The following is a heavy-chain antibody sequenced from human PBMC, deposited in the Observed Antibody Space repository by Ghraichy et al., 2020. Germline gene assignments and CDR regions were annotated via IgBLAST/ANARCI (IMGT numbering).Heavy chain of an antibody. J-gene: IGHJ6*03. D-gene: IGHD1-26*01. CDR3: ARDTQWELLYSYYYYMDV. CDR2: ISSSSSYI. V-gene: IGHV3-21*01. CDR1: GFTFSSYS. Sequence: GGSLRLSCAASGFTFSSYSMNWVRQAPGKGLEWVSSISSSSSYIYYADSVKGRFTISRDNAKNSLYLQMNSLRAEDTAVYYCARDTQWELLYSYYYYMDVWGKGTTVTVSS.